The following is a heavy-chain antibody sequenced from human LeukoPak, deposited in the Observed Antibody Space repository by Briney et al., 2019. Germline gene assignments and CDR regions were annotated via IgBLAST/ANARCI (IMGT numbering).Heavy chain of an antibody. J-gene: IGHJ4*02. CDR2: ISYNGNNK. CDR1: GFTFSSYA. Sequence: PGRSLRLSCAASGFTFSSYAMHWVRQAPGKGLEWVAVISYNGNNKEYADSVKGRFTISRDNSKNTLYLQMNSLRAEDTAVYYCAKDRSSSWSFDYWGLGTLVTVSS. CDR3: AKDRSSSWSFDY. D-gene: IGHD6-13*01. V-gene: IGHV3-30*04.